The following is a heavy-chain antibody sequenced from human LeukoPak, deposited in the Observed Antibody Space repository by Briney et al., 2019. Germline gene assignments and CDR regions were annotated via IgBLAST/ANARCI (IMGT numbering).Heavy chain of an antibody. CDR2: MNPNSGNR. J-gene: IGHJ4*02. CDR1: GYTFTSYD. Sequence: ASVKVSCKASGYTFTSYDINWVRQATGQGLEWMGWMNPNSGNRNYAQKFQGRVTMTTDTSTRTAYMELRSLRSDDTAVYYCARDEDTAMAPGGHWGQGTLVTVSS. V-gene: IGHV1-8*01. CDR3: ARDEDTAMAPGGH. D-gene: IGHD5-18*01.